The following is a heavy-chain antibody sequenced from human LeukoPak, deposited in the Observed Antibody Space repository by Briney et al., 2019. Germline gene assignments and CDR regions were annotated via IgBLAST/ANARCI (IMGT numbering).Heavy chain of an antibody. D-gene: IGHD5-18*01. Sequence: GGSLKLSCAASGFTFSSYAMGWVRQAPGQGLEWVSAITASGGNTYYAHSVKGRFTISRDNSKNTLYVQVNSLRAEDTAVYYCAKGNGYSYGRYYFDYWGQGTLVTVSS. CDR3: AKGNGYSYGRYYFDY. V-gene: IGHV3-23*01. CDR2: ITASGGNT. CDR1: GFTFSSYA. J-gene: IGHJ4*02.